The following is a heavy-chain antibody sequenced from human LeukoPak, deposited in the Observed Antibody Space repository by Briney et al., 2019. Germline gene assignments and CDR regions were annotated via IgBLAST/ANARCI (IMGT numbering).Heavy chain of an antibody. V-gene: IGHV3-15*01. D-gene: IGHD4-17*01. Sequence: PGGSLRLSCAASGFTFSSYAMSWVRQAPGKGLEWVGRIKSKTDGGTTDYAAPVKGRFTISRDDSKNTLYLQMNSLKTEDTAVYYCTTDFTVTTYEWGQGTLVTVSS. CDR1: GFTFSSYA. J-gene: IGHJ4*02. CDR2: IKSKTDGGTT. CDR3: TTDFTVTTYE.